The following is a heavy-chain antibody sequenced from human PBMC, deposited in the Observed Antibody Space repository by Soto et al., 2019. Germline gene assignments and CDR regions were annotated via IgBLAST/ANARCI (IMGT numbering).Heavy chain of an antibody. Sequence: GGSLRLSSAASGLTFSSYAMSWVRQAPGKGLEWVSAISGSGDSTFYADSVKGRFTISRDNSKNTLYLQMNSLRAEDTAVYYCAKRAWGTYYFDYWGQGTLVTVSS. CDR1: GLTFSSYA. J-gene: IGHJ4*02. CDR2: ISGSGDST. D-gene: IGHD3-16*01. CDR3: AKRAWGTYYFDY. V-gene: IGHV3-23*01.